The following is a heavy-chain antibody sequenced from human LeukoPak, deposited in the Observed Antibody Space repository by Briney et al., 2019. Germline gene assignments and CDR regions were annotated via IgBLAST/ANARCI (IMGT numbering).Heavy chain of an antibody. CDR2: ISGSGGST. J-gene: IGHJ3*02. V-gene: IGHV3-23*01. D-gene: IGHD3-16*01. CDR3: AKWGHDAFDI. Sequence: PGGSLRLSCAASGFTFSTYAMHWVRQAPGKGLEWVSAISGSGGSTYYADSVKGRFTISRDNSKNTLYLQMNSLRAEDTAVYYCAKWGHDAFDIWGQGTMVTVSS. CDR1: GFTFSTYA.